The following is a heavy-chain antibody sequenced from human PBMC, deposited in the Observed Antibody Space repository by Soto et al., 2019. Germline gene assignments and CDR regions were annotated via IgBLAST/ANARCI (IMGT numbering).Heavy chain of an antibody. CDR3: ARVGGAMFGVGIDASIYYYGMDV. D-gene: IGHD3-3*02. Sequence: QVQLVQSGTEVRKPGASVKVSCEASGYDFTNFAITWVRRAPGKGLEWLGWISAHNGVTNYAQKVRDRVTMTTDTPTTTAYMELKSLISDDTAVYSCARVGGAMFGVGIDASIYYYGMDVWGQGTTITVSS. J-gene: IGHJ6*02. V-gene: IGHV1-18*01. CDR1: GYDFTNFA. CDR2: ISAHNGVT.